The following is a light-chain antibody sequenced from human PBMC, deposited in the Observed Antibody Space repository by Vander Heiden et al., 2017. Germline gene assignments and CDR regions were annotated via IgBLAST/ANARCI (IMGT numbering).Light chain of an antibody. Sequence: ESVLTHSPATLTLSPGERTTLSCRASQSVTSHSAWFQKKPGRAPRFLIYDASNRATRLPARFSGSGFGTDFSLTISRLEPEDFAVYYCQQRSNWPPLPFGGGTKVEIE. V-gene: IGKV3-11*01. J-gene: IGKJ4*01. CDR3: QQRSNWPPLP. CDR1: QSVTSH. CDR2: DAS.